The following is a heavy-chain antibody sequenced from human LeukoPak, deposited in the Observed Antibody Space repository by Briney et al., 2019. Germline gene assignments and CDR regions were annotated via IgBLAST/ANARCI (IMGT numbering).Heavy chain of an antibody. Sequence: SETLSLTCAVYGGSFSGYYWSWIRQPPGKGLEWIGEINHSGRTNYNPSLKSRVTISVDTSKNQFSLKLSSVTAADTAVYYCARLLVTMVRGATNWFDPWGQGTLVTVSS. D-gene: IGHD3-10*01. CDR1: GGSFSGYY. CDR2: INHSGRT. CDR3: ARLLVTMVRGATNWFDP. V-gene: IGHV4-34*01. J-gene: IGHJ5*02.